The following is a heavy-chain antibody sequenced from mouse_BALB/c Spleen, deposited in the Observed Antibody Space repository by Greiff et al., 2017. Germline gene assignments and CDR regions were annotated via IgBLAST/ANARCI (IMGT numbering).Heavy chain of an antibody. CDR3: ARQGYDVGSWFAY. V-gene: IGHV5-6-2*01. J-gene: IGHJ3*01. Sequence: EVMLVESGGGLVKLGGSLKLSCAASGFTFSSYYMSWVRQTPEKRLELVAAINSNGGSTYYPDTVKGRFTISRDNAKNTLYLQMSSLKSEDTALYYCARQGYDVGSWFAYWGQGTLVTVSA. CDR1: GFTFSSYY. CDR2: INSNGGST. D-gene: IGHD2-14*01.